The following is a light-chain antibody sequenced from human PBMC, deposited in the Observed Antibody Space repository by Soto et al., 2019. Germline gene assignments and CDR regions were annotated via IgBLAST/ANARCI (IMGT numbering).Light chain of an antibody. CDR2: GAS. J-gene: IGKJ1*01. CDR1: QDIGND. CDR3: LQAFNYPWT. V-gene: IGKV1-6*01. Sequence: AIQMTQSPSSLSASVGDRVTITCRARQDIGNDLGWYQQQPGKAPTLLIYGASTLQSGVPSRFSGSGSGTDFTLTISSLQPEDFATYYCLQAFNYPWTFGQGTKVDIK.